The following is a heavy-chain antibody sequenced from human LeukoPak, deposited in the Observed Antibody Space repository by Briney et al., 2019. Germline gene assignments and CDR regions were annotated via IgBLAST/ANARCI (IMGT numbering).Heavy chain of an antibody. CDR2: FDPEDGET. CDR1: GYTLTELS. D-gene: IGHD6-13*01. Sequence: ASVKVSCKVSGYTLTELSMHWVRQAPGKGLEWMGGFDPEDGETIYAQKFQGRVTMTEDTSTDTAYMELSSLRSEDTAAYYCATAIYSSSWYEGFDYWGQGTLVTVSS. CDR3: ATAIYSSSWYEGFDY. J-gene: IGHJ4*02. V-gene: IGHV1-24*01.